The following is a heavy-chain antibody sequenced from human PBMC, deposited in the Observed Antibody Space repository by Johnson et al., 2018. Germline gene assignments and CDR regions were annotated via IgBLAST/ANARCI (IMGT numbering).Heavy chain of an antibody. J-gene: IGHJ3*02. CDR1: GFTFNGYF. V-gene: IGHV3-11*01. CDR3: ARETRRTFDI. CDR2: ISSRGSDT. Sequence: VQLVETGGGLVKPGGSLRLSCAASGFTFNGYFMTWIRQAPGKGLEWVSYISSRGSDTYYSDSVKGRFTISRDNAQNSLYLQMNSLRAEDTAVYYCARETRRTFDIWGQGTMVTVSS.